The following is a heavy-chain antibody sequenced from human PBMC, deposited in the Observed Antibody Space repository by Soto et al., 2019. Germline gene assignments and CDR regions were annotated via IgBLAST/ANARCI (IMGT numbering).Heavy chain of an antibody. V-gene: IGHV4-59*08. CDR1: GGYIRSYY. J-gene: IGHJ4*02. CDR3: ARRYGWAPDY. D-gene: IGHD4-17*01. CDR2: IYYSVST. Sequence: PSETLSLTSTVSGGYIRSYYWSWIRQPPGKGLEWIGYIYYSVSTNYNPSLKSRVTISVDTSKNQFSLKLSSVTAANKAVYYCARRYGWAPDYWGQGTLVTVSS.